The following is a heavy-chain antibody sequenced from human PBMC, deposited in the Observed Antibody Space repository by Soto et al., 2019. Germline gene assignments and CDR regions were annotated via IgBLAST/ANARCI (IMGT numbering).Heavy chain of an antibody. CDR1: GGSISSGDYY. Sequence: PSETLSLTCTVSGGSISSGDYYWSWIRQPPGKGLEWIGYIYYSGSTYYNPSLKSRVTISVDTSKNQFSLKLSSVTAADTAVYYCARGGGDCTNGVSYINSSGWYYFDYWGQGTLVTVSS. CDR2: IYYSGST. J-gene: IGHJ4*02. V-gene: IGHV4-30-4*01. CDR3: ARGGGDCTNGVSYINSSGWYYFDY. D-gene: IGHD2-8*01.